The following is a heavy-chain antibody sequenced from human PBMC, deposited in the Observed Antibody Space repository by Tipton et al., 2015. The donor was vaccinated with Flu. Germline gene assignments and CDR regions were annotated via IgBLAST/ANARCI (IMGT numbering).Heavy chain of an antibody. CDR1: GFTFSTYW. J-gene: IGHJ4*02. CDR2: IKQGGDEK. Sequence: SLRLSCAASGFTFSTYWMSWVRQAPGKGLEWVANIKQGGDEKYYVDSVKGRFTISRDNPKNSLYLQMNSLRAEDTAVYYCARTRGGYCTATACFADYFDYWGQGTLVTASS. D-gene: IGHD2-8*02. V-gene: IGHV3-7*01. CDR3: ARTRGGYCTATACFADYFDY.